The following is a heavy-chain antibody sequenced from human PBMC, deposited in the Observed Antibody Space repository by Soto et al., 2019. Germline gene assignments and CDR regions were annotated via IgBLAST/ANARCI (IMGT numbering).Heavy chain of an antibody. V-gene: IGHV3-48*01. J-gene: IGHJ6*03. CDR3: ARDKGDYGEYGYYYYYMDV. CDR2: ISSSSSTI. Sequence: GGSLRLSCAASGFTFSSYSMNWVRQAPGKGLEWVSYISSSSSTIYHADSVKGRFTISRDNAKNSLYLQMNSLRAEDTAVYYCARDKGDYGEYGYYYYYMDVWGKGTTVTVSS. CDR1: GFTFSSYS. D-gene: IGHD4-17*01.